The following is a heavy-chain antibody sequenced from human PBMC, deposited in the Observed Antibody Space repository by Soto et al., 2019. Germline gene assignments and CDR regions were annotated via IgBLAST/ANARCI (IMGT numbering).Heavy chain of an antibody. CDR1: GFIFSNYA. CDR3: SKGRLSFDF. Sequence: XGSLRLSCAAAGFIFSNYAMNWVRQAPGKGLEWIAFVSANTDGTFYADSVKGRFSISRDNSKNTLYLQMNNLRAEDTAIYYCSKGRLSFDFWGLGTLVTVSS. J-gene: IGHJ4*02. CDR2: VSANTDGT. V-gene: IGHV3-23*01.